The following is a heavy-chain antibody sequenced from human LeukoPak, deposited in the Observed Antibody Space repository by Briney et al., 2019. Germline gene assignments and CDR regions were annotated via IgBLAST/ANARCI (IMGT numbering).Heavy chain of an antibody. Sequence: GSLRLSCAASGFTFSSYEMNWVRQPPGKGLEWIGYISYSGSTKYNPSLKSRVTISVDTSKNHFSLKLSSVTAADTAVYYCARYGSGSYHFDYWGQGILVTVSS. CDR2: ISYSGST. J-gene: IGHJ4*02. V-gene: IGHV4-59*01. CDR3: ARYGSGSYHFDY. CDR1: GFTFSSYE. D-gene: IGHD3-10*01.